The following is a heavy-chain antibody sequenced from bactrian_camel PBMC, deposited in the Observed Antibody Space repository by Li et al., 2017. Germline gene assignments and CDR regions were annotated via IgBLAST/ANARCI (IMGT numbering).Heavy chain of an antibody. Sequence: VESGGGLVQPGGSLRLSCAASGFTFSGYAMSWVRQAPGKGLEWVSGINDIATGTYYPNSVKGRFTISRDNIKNTLYLQLNSLKTEDTAVYYCAATDGWVPSSLGQGTQVTVS. CDR1: GFTFSGYA. V-gene: IGHV3S31*01. J-gene: IGHJ4*01. D-gene: IGHD5*01. CDR2: INDIATGT.